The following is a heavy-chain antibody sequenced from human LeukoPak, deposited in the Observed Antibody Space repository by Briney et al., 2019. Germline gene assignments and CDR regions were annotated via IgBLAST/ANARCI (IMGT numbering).Heavy chain of an antibody. CDR3: AKGLGPGIWFGELFDY. CDR2: IRYDGCNK. D-gene: IGHD3-10*01. J-gene: IGHJ4*02. CDR1: GFTFSSYG. V-gene: IGHV3-30*02. Sequence: GGSLRLSCAASGFTFSSYGMHWVRQAPGKGLEWVAFIRYDGCNKYYADSVKGRFTISRDNSKNTLYLQMNSLRAEDTAVYYCAKGLGPGIWFGELFDYWGQGTLVTVSS.